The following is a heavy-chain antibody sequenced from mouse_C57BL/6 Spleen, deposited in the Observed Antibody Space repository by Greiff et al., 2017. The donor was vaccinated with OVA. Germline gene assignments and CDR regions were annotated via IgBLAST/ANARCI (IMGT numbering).Heavy chain of an antibody. D-gene: IGHD1-1*01. J-gene: IGHJ2*01. CDR2: IHPNSGST. Sequence: QVQLQQSGAELVKPGASVKLSCKASGYTFTSYWMHWVKQRPGQGLEWIGMIHPNSGSTNYNEKFKSKATLTVDKSSSTAYMQLSSLTSEDSAVYYCAREGFITTVVAPYFDYWGQGTTLTVSS. V-gene: IGHV1-64*01. CDR3: AREGFITTVVAPYFDY. CDR1: GYTFTSYW.